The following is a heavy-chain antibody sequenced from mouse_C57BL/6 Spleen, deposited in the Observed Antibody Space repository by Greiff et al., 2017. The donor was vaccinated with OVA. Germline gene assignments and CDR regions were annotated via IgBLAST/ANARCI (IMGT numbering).Heavy chain of an antibody. D-gene: IGHD1-1*01. V-gene: IGHV5-9*01. J-gene: IGHJ1*03. CDR1: GFTFSSYT. CDR3: ARSTTVAHWYFDV. Sequence: EVMLVESGGGLVKPGGSLKLSCAASGFTFSSYTMSWVRQTPEKRLEWVATISGGGGNTYYPDSVKGRFTISRDNAKNNLYLQMSSLRSEDTALYYCARSTTVAHWYFDVWGTGTTVTVSS. CDR2: ISGGGGNT.